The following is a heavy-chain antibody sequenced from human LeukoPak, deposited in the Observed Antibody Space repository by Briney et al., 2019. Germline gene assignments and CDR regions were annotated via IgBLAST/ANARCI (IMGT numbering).Heavy chain of an antibody. CDR2: IKQDGSEK. Sequence: PGGSLRLSCAASGFTFSTYWMNWVRQAPGKGLEWVANIKQDGSEKYYVDSVKGRFTLSRDSAKNSLYPQMNSLRAEDTAVYYCARAEWSNWYFDLWGRGTLVTVSS. CDR3: ARAEWSNWYFDL. J-gene: IGHJ2*01. D-gene: IGHD3-3*01. CDR1: GFTFSTYW. V-gene: IGHV3-7*03.